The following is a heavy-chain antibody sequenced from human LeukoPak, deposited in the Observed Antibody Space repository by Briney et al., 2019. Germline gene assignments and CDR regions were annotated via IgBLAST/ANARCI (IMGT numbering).Heavy chain of an antibody. CDR2: SSSSGSTI. CDR1: GFTFSSYE. V-gene: IGHV3-48*03. Sequence: SGGSLRLSCAASGFTFSSYEMNWVRQAPGKGLEWVSYSSSSGSTIYYADSVKGRFTISRDNAKNSLYLQMNSLRAEDTAVYYCAREHCSSTSCSYFDYWGQGTLVTVSS. J-gene: IGHJ4*02. CDR3: AREHCSSTSCSYFDY. D-gene: IGHD2-2*01.